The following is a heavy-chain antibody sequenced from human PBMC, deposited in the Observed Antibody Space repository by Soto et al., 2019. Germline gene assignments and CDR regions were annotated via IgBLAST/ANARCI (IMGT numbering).Heavy chain of an antibody. Sequence: GGSLRLSCAASGFTFSSYSMNWVRQAPGKGLEWVSYISSSSSTIYYADSVKGRFTISRDNAKNSLYLQMNSLRAEDTAVYFCARSPPPPNWGPPYYYYMDVWGKGTTVTVSS. V-gene: IGHV3-48*04. J-gene: IGHJ6*03. CDR1: GFTFSSYS. CDR2: ISSSSSTI. D-gene: IGHD7-27*01. CDR3: ARSPPPPNWGPPYYYYMDV.